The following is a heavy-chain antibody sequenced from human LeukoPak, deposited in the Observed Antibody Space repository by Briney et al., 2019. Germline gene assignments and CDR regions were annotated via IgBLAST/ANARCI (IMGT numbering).Heavy chain of an antibody. CDR2: ISAYNGNT. D-gene: IGHD2-15*01. CDR3: ARDIGYCSGGSCLD. J-gene: IGHJ4*02. CDR1: GYTFTSYG. Sequence: ASVTVSFTASGYTFTSYGISWVRQAPGQGLEWMGWISAYNGNTNYAQKLQGRVTMTTDTSTSTAYMELRSLRSDDTAVYYCARDIGYCSGGSCLDWGQGTLVTVSS. V-gene: IGHV1-18*01.